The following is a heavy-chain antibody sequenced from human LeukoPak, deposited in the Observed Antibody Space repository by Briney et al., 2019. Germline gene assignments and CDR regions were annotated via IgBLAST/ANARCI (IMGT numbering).Heavy chain of an antibody. CDR3: ARDLGDYGDCYDY. CDR2: INSDGSST. V-gene: IGHV3-74*01. Sequence: PGGSLRLSFAASGFTFSSYWTHWVRQAPGKGLVWVSRINSDGSSTSYADSVKGRFTISRDNAKNTLYLQMNSLRAEDTAVYYCARDLGDYGDCYDYWGQGTLVTVSS. CDR1: GFTFSSYW. J-gene: IGHJ4*02. D-gene: IGHD4-17*01.